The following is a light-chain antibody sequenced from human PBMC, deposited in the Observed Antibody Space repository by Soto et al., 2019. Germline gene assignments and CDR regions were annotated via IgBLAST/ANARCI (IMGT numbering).Light chain of an antibody. CDR3: QQYESYPMT. Sequence: DSQMTQYPSTLSASIGDRVTITCRAGQRISSGLAWYQQKPGKAPKLLISKASTLQSGVPPRFSGSGSGTEFALTISSLQPDSFATYSFQQYESYPMTFGGGTKVEIK. J-gene: IGKJ4*01. CDR2: KAS. CDR1: QRISSG. V-gene: IGKV1-5*03.